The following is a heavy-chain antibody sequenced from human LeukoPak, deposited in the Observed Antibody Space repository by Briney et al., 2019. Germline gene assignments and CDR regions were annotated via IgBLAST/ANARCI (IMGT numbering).Heavy chain of an antibody. CDR3: ATPLYDYVWGSSPLGFDY. CDR2: FDPEDGET. Sequence: GGSLRLSCAASGFTFSSYGMHWVRQAPGKGLEWMGGFDPEDGETIYAQKFQGRVTMTEDTSTDTAYMELSSLRSEDTAVYYCATPLYDYVWGSSPLGFDYWGQGTLDTVSS. V-gene: IGHV1-24*01. D-gene: IGHD3-16*01. CDR1: GFTFSSYG. J-gene: IGHJ4*02.